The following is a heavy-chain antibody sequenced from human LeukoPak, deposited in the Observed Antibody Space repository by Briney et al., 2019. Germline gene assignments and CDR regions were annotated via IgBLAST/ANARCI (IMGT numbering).Heavy chain of an antibody. CDR1: GGSISSYY. V-gene: IGHV4-59*08. CDR3: ARYYDSSGYYALDAFDI. Sequence: SETLSLTCTVSGGSISSYYWSWIRQPPGKGLEWIGYIYYSGSTNYNPSLKSRVTISVDTSKNQFSLKLSPVTAADTAVYYCARYYDSSGYYALDAFDIWGQGTMVTVSS. CDR2: IYYSGST. D-gene: IGHD3-22*01. J-gene: IGHJ3*02.